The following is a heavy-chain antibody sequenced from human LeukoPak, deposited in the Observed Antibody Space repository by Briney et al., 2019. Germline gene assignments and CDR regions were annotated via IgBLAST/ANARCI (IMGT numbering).Heavy chain of an antibody. D-gene: IGHD3-10*01. CDR3: ARDKGGFLYFGEYDP. Sequence: SETLSLTCTVSGASISSGSHHWSWIRQPAGKGLEWIGRICTSGSTNYNPSLKSRVSISVDMSKNQFSLKLSSVTAADTAVYYCARDKGGFLYFGEYDPWGQGTLVTVSS. V-gene: IGHV4-61*02. CDR2: ICTSGST. J-gene: IGHJ5*02. CDR1: GASISSGSHH.